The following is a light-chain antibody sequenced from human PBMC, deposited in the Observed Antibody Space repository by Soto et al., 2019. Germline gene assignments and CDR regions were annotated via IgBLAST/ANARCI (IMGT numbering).Light chain of an antibody. J-gene: IGLJ3*02. CDR1: NSDIDNYIY. Sequence: QSALTQPRSVSGSPGQSVTISCTGTNSDIDNYIYVSWYQLHPGKAPKLIIYDVTKRPSGVPDRFSGSKSGNTASLTISGLQAEDESEYYCCSYAGFYTLVFGGGTKLTVL. V-gene: IGLV2-11*01. CDR2: DVT. CDR3: CSYAGFYTLV.